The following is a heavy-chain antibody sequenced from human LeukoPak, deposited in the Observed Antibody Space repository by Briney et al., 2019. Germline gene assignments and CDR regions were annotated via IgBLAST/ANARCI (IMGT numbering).Heavy chain of an antibody. J-gene: IGHJ4*02. V-gene: IGHV5-51*01. Sequence: GESLKTSCQGSGYSFTSYWIGWVRQMPGKGLEWMGIIYPGDSDTRYSTSCQAQVPISADTSVSPAYLQWSSLKASDTAMYYCARFPPPELTVLYYFDYWGQGTLVSVSS. CDR2: IYPGDSDT. CDR1: GYSFTSYW. CDR3: ARFPPPELTVLYYFDY. D-gene: IGHD3-9*01.